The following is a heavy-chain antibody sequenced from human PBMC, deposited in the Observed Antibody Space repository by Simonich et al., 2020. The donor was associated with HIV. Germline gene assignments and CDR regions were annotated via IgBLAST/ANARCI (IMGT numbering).Heavy chain of an antibody. Sequence: QVQLQQWGAGLLKPSETLSLTCAVYGGSFSGYYWSWIRQPPGKGLEWIGEINHSGSNNYNPPLKSRVTISVDTFKNQFSLKLSSVTAADTAVYYCARHDGLTGEWSFDYWGQGTLVTVSS. J-gene: IGHJ4*02. V-gene: IGHV4-34*01. CDR2: INHSGSN. CDR3: ARHDGLTGEWSFDY. CDR1: GGSFSGYY. D-gene: IGHD7-27*01.